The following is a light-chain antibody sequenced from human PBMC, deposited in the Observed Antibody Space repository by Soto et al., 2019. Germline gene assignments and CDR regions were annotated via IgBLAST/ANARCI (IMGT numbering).Light chain of an antibody. CDR2: EGS. CDR3: CSYAGSSTFRVV. J-gene: IGLJ2*01. V-gene: IGLV2-23*03. CDR1: SSDVGSYNL. Sequence: ALTQPASVSGSPGQSITISCTGTSSDVGSYNLVSWYQQHPGKAPKLMIYEGSKRPSGVSNRFSGSKSGNTASLTISGLQAEDEADYYCCSYAGSSTFRVVFGGGTKLTVL.